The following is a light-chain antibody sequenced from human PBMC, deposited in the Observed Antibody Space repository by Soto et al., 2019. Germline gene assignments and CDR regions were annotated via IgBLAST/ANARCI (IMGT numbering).Light chain of an antibody. V-gene: IGKV1-13*02. J-gene: IGKJ5*01. CDR3: QHFNSYPIT. CDR2: DAS. CDR1: QGIRST. Sequence: AIQLTQSPSSLSASVGDRVTITCRASQGIRSTLAWYQQKPGKAPNLLIYDASTLEGGVPSRFSGSGSGTEFTLTISSLQPEDFATYYCQHFNSYPITFGQGTRLEIK.